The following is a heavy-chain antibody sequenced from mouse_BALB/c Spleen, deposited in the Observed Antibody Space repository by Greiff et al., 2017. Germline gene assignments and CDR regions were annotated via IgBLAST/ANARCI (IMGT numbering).Heavy chain of an antibody. V-gene: IGHV5-17*02. CDR3: ARFDGYWYFDV. J-gene: IGHJ1*01. Sequence: EVMLVESGGGLVQPGGSLKLSCAASGFTFSSFGMHWVRQAPEKGLEWVAYISSGSSTIYYADTVKGRFTISRDNPKNTLFLQMTSLRSEDTAMYYCARFDGYWYFDVWGAGTTVTVSS. D-gene: IGHD2-3*01. CDR2: ISSGSSTI. CDR1: GFTFSSFG.